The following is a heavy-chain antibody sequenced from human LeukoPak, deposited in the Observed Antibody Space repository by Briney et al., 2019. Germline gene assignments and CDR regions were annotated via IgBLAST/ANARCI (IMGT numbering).Heavy chain of an antibody. CDR1: GFTFSSYS. Sequence: GGSLRLSCAASGFTFSSYSMNWVRQAPGKGLEWVSYISSSSSTIYYADSVKGRFTISRDNARNSLYLQMNSLRAEDTAVYYCARDIYYDSSGYYGSVYWGQGTLVTVSS. D-gene: IGHD3-22*01. V-gene: IGHV3-48*04. J-gene: IGHJ4*02. CDR3: ARDIYYDSSGYYGSVY. CDR2: ISSSSSTI.